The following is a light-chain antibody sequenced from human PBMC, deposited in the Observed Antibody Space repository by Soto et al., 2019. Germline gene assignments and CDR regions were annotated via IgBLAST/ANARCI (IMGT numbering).Light chain of an antibody. J-gene: IGLJ2*01. V-gene: IGLV2-14*03. CDR3: TSYASGSTPHVV. CDR1: SSDVGGYNY. CDR2: DVS. Sequence: QSALTQPASVSGSPGQSITISCTGSSSDVGGYNYVSWYQQHPVKAPKLISYDVSIRPSGVSTRFSGSKSGNTASLTISGLQAEDEAAYYCTSYASGSTPHVVFGGGTNLTVL.